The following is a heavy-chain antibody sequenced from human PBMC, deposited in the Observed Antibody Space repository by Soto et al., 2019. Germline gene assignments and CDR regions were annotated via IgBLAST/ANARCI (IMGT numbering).Heavy chain of an antibody. Sequence: PGGSLRLSCAASGFTFSSYGMHWVRQAPGKGLEWVAVIWYDGSNKYYADSVKGRFTISRDNSKNTLYLQMNSLRAEDTAVYYCARDRFRGAAADYYFDYWGQGTLVTVSS. CDR3: ARDRFRGAAADYYFDY. V-gene: IGHV3-33*01. CDR1: GFTFSSYG. CDR2: IWYDGSNK. J-gene: IGHJ4*02. D-gene: IGHD6-13*01.